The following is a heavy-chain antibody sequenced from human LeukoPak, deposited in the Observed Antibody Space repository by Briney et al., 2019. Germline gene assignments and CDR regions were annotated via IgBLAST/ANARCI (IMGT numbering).Heavy chain of an antibody. D-gene: IGHD2-2*01. CDR3: ARQIGYCSSGTCYFEY. Sequence: GGSLRLSCAASGFTVSSYWMSWVRQAPGKGLEWVSAVSDSGGSTYHAASVKGRFTISSDKSTNTLYLQMNSLRAEDAAVYYCARQIGYCSSGTCYFEYWGQGTLVTVSS. CDR2: VSDSGGST. V-gene: IGHV3-23*01. CDR1: GFTVSSYW. J-gene: IGHJ4*02.